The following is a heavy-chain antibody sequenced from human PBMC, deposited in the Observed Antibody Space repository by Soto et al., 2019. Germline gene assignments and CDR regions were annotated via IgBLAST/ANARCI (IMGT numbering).Heavy chain of an antibody. V-gene: IGHV3-72*01. CDR2: SRNKANSYTT. D-gene: IGHD3-22*01. Sequence: EVQLVESGGGLVQPGGSLRLSCAASGFTFSDHYMDWVRQAPGKGLEWVARSRNKANSYTTEYAASVKGRLTISRDDSKNSLYLQMNRLKTEDTAVYYCARTVRDSSGHFNFDYWGQGTLVTVSS. J-gene: IGHJ4*02. CDR3: ARTVRDSSGHFNFDY. CDR1: GFTFSDHY.